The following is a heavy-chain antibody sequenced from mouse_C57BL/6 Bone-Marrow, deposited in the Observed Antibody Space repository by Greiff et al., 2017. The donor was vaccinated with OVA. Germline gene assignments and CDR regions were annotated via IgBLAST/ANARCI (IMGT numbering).Heavy chain of an antibody. Sequence: EVQLQQSAAELVRPGASVKLSCTASGFNIKDDYMHWVKQRPEQGLEWIGWIDPENGDTEYASKFQGKATITADTSSNTAYLQLSSLTSEDTAVYYCTTGTGSYAMDYWGQGTSVTVSS. CDR3: TTGTGSYAMDY. CDR2: IDPENGDT. J-gene: IGHJ4*01. V-gene: IGHV14-4*01. CDR1: GFNIKDDY. D-gene: IGHD3-3*01.